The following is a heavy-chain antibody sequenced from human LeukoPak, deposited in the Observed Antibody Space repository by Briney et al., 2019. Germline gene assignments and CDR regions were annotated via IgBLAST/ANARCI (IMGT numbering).Heavy chain of an antibody. CDR3: ARQHLGSGCIDY. CDR2: INYSGTT. Sequence: SETLSLTCTVSGRSISSSHYYWGGLRQPPGKGLEWIGRINYSGTTYYSPSLKSRVTMSVDTSKNQFSLKLTSVTAADTAVYSCARQHLGSGCIDYWGQGTLVTVSS. CDR1: GRSISSSHYY. D-gene: IGHD6-19*01. J-gene: IGHJ4*02. V-gene: IGHV4-39*01.